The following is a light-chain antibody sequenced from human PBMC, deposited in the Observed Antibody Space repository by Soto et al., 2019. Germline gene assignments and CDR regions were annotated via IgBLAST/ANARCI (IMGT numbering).Light chain of an antibody. J-gene: IGKJ2*01. CDR3: QQYASSPYT. CDR1: QSISGT. CDR2: GAS. Sequence: EIVMTQSPATLSVSPGGRATLSCRASQSISGTLAWYQQKPGQAPRLLIYGASRRATGIPDRFSGRESGTDFTLTITTLEPEDSAVYFCQQYASSPYTFGQGTKVDIK. V-gene: IGKV3-20*01.